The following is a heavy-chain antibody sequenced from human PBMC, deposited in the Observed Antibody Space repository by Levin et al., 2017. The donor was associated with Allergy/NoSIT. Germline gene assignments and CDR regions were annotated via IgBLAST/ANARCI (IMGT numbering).Heavy chain of an antibody. V-gene: IGHV1-2*06. CDR3: ARFDSSGLKDDY. CDR2: INPNSGGT. Sequence: GESLKISCKASGYTFTGYYMHWVRQAPGQGLEWMGRINPNSGGTNYAQKFQGRVTMTRDTSISTAYMELSRLRSDDTAVYYCARFDSSGLKDDYWGQGTLVTVSS. J-gene: IGHJ4*02. D-gene: IGHD3-22*01. CDR1: GYTFTGYY.